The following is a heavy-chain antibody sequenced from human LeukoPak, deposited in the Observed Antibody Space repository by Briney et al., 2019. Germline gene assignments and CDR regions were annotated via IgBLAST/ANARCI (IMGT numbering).Heavy chain of an antibody. CDR3: AVGRGRLLMIWFN. CDR2: IYYSGST. CDR1: GGSISSSSCY. J-gene: IGHJ4*02. Sequence: PSETLSLTCTVSGGSISSSSCYWGWIRQPPGKGLEWIGSIYYSGSTYYNPSLKSRVTISVDTSKNQFSLKLSSVTAADTAVYYCAVGRGRLLMIWFNWGQGTLVTVSS. D-gene: IGHD2-15*01. V-gene: IGHV4-39*07.